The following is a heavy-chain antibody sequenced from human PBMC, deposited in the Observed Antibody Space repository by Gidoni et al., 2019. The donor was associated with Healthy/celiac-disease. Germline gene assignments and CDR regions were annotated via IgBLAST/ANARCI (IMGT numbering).Heavy chain of an antibody. J-gene: IGHJ4*02. CDR3: TRPLLGLGYCSSTSCLN. CDR1: GFTFGDYA. CDR2: IRSKAYGGTT. V-gene: IGHV3-49*03. D-gene: IGHD2-2*01. Sequence: TASGFTFGDYAMSWFRQAPGKGLEWVGFIRSKAYGGTTEYAASVKGRFTISRDDSKSIAYLQMNSLKTEDTAVYYCTRPLLGLGYCSSTSCLNWGQGTLVTVSS.